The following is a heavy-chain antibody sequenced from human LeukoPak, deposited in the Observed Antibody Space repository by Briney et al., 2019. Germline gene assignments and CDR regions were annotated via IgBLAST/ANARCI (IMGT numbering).Heavy chain of an antibody. V-gene: IGHV4-59*08. Sequence: SETLSLTCTVSGGSISRYYWTWIRQPPGKGLEWIGNIYYSGSTNYNPSLKSRVTMSVDMSQNQFSLRLRSVTAADTAVYYCARRPPGGEFDYWGQGTLVTVSS. CDR2: IYYSGST. J-gene: IGHJ4*02. D-gene: IGHD3-10*01. CDR3: ARRPPGGEFDY. CDR1: GGSISRYY.